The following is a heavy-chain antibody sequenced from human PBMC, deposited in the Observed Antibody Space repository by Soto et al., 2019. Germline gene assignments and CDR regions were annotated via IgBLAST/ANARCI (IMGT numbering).Heavy chain of an antibody. V-gene: IGHV1-18*01. CDR3: ARDSVEEHYDYIWGSYRLHDYFDY. CDR2: ISAYNGNT. CDR1: GYTFTGYG. Sequence: ASVKVSCKASGYTFTGYGISCVRQAPGQGLEWMGWISAYNGNTNYAQKLQGRVTMTTDTSTSTAYMELRSLRSDDTAVYYCARDSVEEHYDYIWGSYRLHDYFDYWGQGTLVTVSS. J-gene: IGHJ4*02. D-gene: IGHD3-16*02.